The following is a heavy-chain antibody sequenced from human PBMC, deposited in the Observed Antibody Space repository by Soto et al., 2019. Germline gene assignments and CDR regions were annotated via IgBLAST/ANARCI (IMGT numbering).Heavy chain of an antibody. V-gene: IGHV3-33*01. CDR3: ARDANLGFSSSWFMDY. Sequence: QVQLVESGGGVVQSGSSLRLSCAGSGFSFSSYGMHWVRQAPGKGLEWVAIVYNDGSNKYYGDSVKGRFTISRDNSRNSVLLQMNSLRADDTAVYYCARDANLGFSSSWFMDYWGQGTRVTVSS. D-gene: IGHD6-13*01. CDR2: VYNDGSNK. J-gene: IGHJ4*02. CDR1: GFSFSSYG.